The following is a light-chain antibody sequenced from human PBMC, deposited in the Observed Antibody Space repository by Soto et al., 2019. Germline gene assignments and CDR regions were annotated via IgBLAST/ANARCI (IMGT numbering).Light chain of an antibody. CDR3: SSYTTIGAYV. CDR2: EVS. CDR1: SSDVGGYNY. Sequence: QSVLTQPASVSGSPGQSITISCTGTSSDVGGYNYVSWYQQHPGKAPKLMIYEVSNRPSGVSNRFSGSKSGNTASLTISGLQAEVEADYYCSSYTTIGAYVFGTGTKVTVL. V-gene: IGLV2-14*01. J-gene: IGLJ1*01.